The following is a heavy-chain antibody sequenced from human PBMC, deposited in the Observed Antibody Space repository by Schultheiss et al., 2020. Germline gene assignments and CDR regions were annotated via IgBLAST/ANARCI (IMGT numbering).Heavy chain of an antibody. D-gene: IGHD6-19*01. V-gene: IGHV1-69*04. CDR3: ARDLDRVAVAGNWFDP. CDR2: IIPILGIA. Sequence: SVKVSGKASGYTFTSYGISWVRQAPGQGLEWMGRIIPILGIANYAQKFQGRVTITADKSTSTAYMELSSLRSEDTAVYYCARDLDRVAVAGNWFDPWGQGTLVTGYS. J-gene: IGHJ5*02. CDR1: GYTFTSYG.